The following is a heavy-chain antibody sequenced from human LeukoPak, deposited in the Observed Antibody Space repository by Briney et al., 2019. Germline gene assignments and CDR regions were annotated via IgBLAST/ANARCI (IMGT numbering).Heavy chain of an antibody. CDR2: ISYDGSNK. CDR1: EFTFSSHW. CDR3: ARAPGDIVVVPAANRYYYYGMDV. D-gene: IGHD2-2*01. J-gene: IGHJ6*02. Sequence: GGSLRLSCAASEFTFSSHWMHWVRQAPGKGLEWVAVISYDGSNKYYADSVKGRFTISRDNSKNTLYLQMNSLRAEDTAVYYCARAPGDIVVVPAANRYYYYGMDVWGQGTTVTVSS. V-gene: IGHV3-30-3*01.